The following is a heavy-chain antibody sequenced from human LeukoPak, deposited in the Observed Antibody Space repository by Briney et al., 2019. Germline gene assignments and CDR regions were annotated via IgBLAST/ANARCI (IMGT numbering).Heavy chain of an antibody. CDR2: FDPEDGET. D-gene: IGHD5-12*01. CDR3: ARVDRYSGYEILDY. V-gene: IGHV1-24*01. CDR1: GYTLTELS. J-gene: IGHJ4*02. Sequence: ASVKVSCKVSGYTLTELSMHWVRQAPGKGLEWMGGFDPEDGETIYAQKFQGRVTMTEDTSTDTAYMELSSLRSEDTAVYYCARVDRYSGYEILDYWGQGTLVTVSS.